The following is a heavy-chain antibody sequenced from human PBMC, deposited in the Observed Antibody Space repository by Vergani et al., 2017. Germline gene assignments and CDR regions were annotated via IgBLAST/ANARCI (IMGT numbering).Heavy chain of an antibody. CDR2: ISYDGSNK. J-gene: IGHJ4*02. V-gene: IGHV3-30*18. Sequence: QVQLVESGGGVVKPGRSLRLSCAASGFTFSRYGMHWVRQAPGKGLEWVAVISYDGSNKYYADSVKGRFTISRDNSNNTLYLQMNSLRAEDTAVYYCAKGEYYYVSSGLFDYWGQGTLVTVSS. CDR1: GFTFSRYG. CDR3: AKGEYYYVSSGLFDY. D-gene: IGHD3-22*01.